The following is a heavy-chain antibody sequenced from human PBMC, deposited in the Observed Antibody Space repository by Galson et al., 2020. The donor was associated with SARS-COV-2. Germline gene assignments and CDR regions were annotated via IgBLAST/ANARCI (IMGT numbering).Heavy chain of an antibody. Sequence: GGSLRLSCAASGFTFSSYAMSWVRQAPGKGLEWVSAITGPGDSTYYADSVKGRFTISRDNSRDTLYLQMKSLRAEDTALYYCAKSLDYFHYYGMDVWGQGTMVTVSS. CDR2: ITGPGDST. D-gene: IGHD3-9*01. J-gene: IGHJ6*02. CDR1: GFTFSSYA. V-gene: IGHV3-23*01. CDR3: AKSLDYFHYYGMDV.